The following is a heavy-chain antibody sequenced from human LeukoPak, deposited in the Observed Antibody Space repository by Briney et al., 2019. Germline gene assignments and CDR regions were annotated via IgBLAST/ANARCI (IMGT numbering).Heavy chain of an antibody. CDR1: GFIFRNYA. CDR3: ARDPDWFDP. Sequence: GGSLRLSCAASGFIFRNYAMSWVRQAPGKGLEWVSVIYSGGSTYYADSVKGRFTISRDNSKNTLYLQMNSLRAEDTAVYYCARDPDWFDPWGQGTLVTVSS. CDR2: IYSGGST. V-gene: IGHV3-66*02. J-gene: IGHJ5*02.